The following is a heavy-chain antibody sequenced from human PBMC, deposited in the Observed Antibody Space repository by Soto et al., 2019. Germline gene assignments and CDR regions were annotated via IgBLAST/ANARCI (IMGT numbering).Heavy chain of an antibody. J-gene: IGHJ4*02. V-gene: IGHV1-8*01. CDR2: MNPNNDNT. Sequence: AAGKVSFKVSGYTFTSYDINWVRQATGQGLEWVGWMNPNNDNTGYSQKFQGRITMTRDTSINTAYMEVSSLRSEDTAVYYCARGIVGVSDPFDXWGQGTLVTVSX. CDR3: ARGIVGVSDPFDX. CDR1: GYTFTSYD. D-gene: IGHD1-26*01.